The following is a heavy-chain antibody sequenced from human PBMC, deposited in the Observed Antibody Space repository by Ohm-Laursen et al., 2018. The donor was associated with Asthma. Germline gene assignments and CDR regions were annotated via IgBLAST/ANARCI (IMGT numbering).Heavy chain of an antibody. CDR1: GFTFSSYS. CDR3: AKPKYGSGSYYPDAFDV. CDR2: ISSGSSYI. J-gene: IGHJ3*01. Sequence: SLRLSCTASGFTFSSYSMNWVRQAPGKGLEWVSSISSGSSYIYYADSVKGRFTISRDNAKNSLYLQMNSLRAEDTALYYCAKPKYGSGSYYPDAFDVWGQGTMVTVSS. D-gene: IGHD3-10*01. V-gene: IGHV3-21*04.